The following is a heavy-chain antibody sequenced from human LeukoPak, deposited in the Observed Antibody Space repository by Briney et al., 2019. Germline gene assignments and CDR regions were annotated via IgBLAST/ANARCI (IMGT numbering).Heavy chain of an antibody. CDR2: ITGSSTYI. CDR1: GFTFSSYS. J-gene: IGHJ4*02. V-gene: IGHV3-21*04. Sequence: GDSLRLSCAASGFTFSSYSMNWVRQAPGRGLEWVSSITGSSTYIHYADSVKGRFTISRDNAKNSLYLQMNSLRVEDTAVYYCAKPLYGGCDYWGQGTVVTVSS. D-gene: IGHD3-16*02. CDR3: AKPLYGGCDY.